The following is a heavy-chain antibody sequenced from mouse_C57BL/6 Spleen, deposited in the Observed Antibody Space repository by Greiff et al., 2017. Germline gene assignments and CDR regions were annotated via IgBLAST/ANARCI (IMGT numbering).Heavy chain of an antibody. D-gene: IGHD1-1*01. CDR1: GFNIKDDY. Sequence: VQLQQSGAELVRPGASVKLSCTASGFNIKDDYMHWVKQRPEQGLEWIGWIDPENGDTEYASKFQGKATITADTSSNTAYLQLSSLTSEDTAVYYCTTVGSSPTDYWGQGTTLTVSS. CDR2: IDPENGDT. V-gene: IGHV14-4*01. CDR3: TTVGSSPTDY. J-gene: IGHJ2*01.